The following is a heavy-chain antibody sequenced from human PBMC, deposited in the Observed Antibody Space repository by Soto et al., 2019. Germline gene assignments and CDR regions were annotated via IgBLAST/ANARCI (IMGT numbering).Heavy chain of an antibody. D-gene: IGHD3-22*01. J-gene: IGHJ4*02. CDR1: GGSIDRSNYY. CDR2: TYSNGNA. V-gene: IGHV4-39*01. CDR3: ARHFVAVVIKGWGF. Sequence: QLQLQESGPGLVKPSETLSLTCTVSGGSIDRSNYYWDWIRQSPGKGLEWIGTTYSNGNAYYNPSLKRRVTMSVDTSKIQFSLRMISVTAADTAVYYCARHFVAVVIKGWGFWGQGTLVTVSS.